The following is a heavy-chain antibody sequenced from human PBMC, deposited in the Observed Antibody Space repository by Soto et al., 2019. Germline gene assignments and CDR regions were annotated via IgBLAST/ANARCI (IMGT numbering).Heavy chain of an antibody. CDR3: ARTASEGVGATTGWYFDL. V-gene: IGHV3-30-3*01. J-gene: IGHJ2*01. CDR2: ISYDGSNK. D-gene: IGHD1-26*01. Sequence: QVQLVESGGGVVQPGRSLRLSCAASGFTFSSYAMHWVRQAPGKGLEWVAVISYDGSNKYYADSVKGRFTISRDNSKNTXXLQMNSLRAEDTAVYYCARTASEGVGATTGWYFDLWGRGTLVTVSS. CDR1: GFTFSSYA.